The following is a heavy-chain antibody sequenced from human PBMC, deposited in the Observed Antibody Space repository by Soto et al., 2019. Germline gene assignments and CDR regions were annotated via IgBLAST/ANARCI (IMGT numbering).Heavy chain of an antibody. CDR2: IDPSDSYT. CDR3: ARRSGYSYGYYFDY. V-gene: IGHV5-10-1*04. CDR1: GYSFTSYW. D-gene: IGHD5-18*01. J-gene: IGHJ4*02. Sequence: GESLKISCKGSGYSFTSYWISWVRQMPGKGLEWMGRIDPSDSYTNYSPSFQGQVTISADKSISTAYLQWGSLKASDTAMFYCARRSGYSYGYYFDYWGQGTLVTVSS.